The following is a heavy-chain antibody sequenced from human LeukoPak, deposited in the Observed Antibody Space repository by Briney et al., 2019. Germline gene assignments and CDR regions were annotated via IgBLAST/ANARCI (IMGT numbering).Heavy chain of an antibody. CDR2: IYYSGNT. CDR3: ARQTGSGLFILP. J-gene: IGHJ4*02. V-gene: IGHV4-38-2*02. Sequence: SKTLSLTCTVSGYSISSGYYWGWIRQPPGTGLEWIGSIYYSGNTYYNASLKSQVSISIDTSKNPFSLKLTSVTAADTAVYYCARQTGSGLFILPGGQGTLVTVSS. D-gene: IGHD3/OR15-3a*01. CDR1: GYSISSGYY.